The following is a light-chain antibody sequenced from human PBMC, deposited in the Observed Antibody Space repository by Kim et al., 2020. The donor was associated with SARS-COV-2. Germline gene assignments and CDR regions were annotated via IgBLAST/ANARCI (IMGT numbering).Light chain of an antibody. V-gene: IGLV3-19*01. CDR2: DKD. Sequence: SSELTQDPAVSVALGHTVRITCQGDSLTNYYASWYQQRPGQAPVLVVYDKDSRPSGIPDRFSGSSSGNTASLTITGALAEDEADYYCNSRDSRDQRYVFGTGTKVTVL. J-gene: IGLJ1*01. CDR1: SLTNYY. CDR3: NSRDSRDQRYV.